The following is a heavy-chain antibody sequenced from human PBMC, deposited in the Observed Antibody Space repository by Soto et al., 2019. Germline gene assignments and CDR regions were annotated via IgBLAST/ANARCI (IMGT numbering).Heavy chain of an antibody. CDR2: IYYSGST. D-gene: IGHD4-17*01. Sequence: QVQLQKSGPGLVKPSQTLSLTCTVSGGSISSGDYYWSWIRQPPEKGQEWIGYIYYSGSTYYNPSLKSRVTISVDTSKNQFSLKLSSVTAADTAVYYCARGVEVTRPLLFDYWGQGTLVTVS. CDR1: GGSISSGDYY. V-gene: IGHV4-30-4*01. CDR3: ARGVEVTRPLLFDY. J-gene: IGHJ4*02.